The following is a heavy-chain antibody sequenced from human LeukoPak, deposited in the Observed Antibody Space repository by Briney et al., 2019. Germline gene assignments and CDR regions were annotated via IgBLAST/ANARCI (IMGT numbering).Heavy chain of an antibody. D-gene: IGHD1-26*01. CDR2: IYSGGST. CDR3: ARDTVGVTDY. V-gene: IGHV4-59*01. CDR1: GFSIDNYY. J-gene: IGHJ4*02. Sequence: SETLSLTCTVSGFSIDNYYWSWIRQPPGQRLEWFRYIYSGGSTYYNPSFKSRVTISVNTSKNQFSLKLSSVTAADTALYYCARDTVGVTDYWGQGTLVTVSS.